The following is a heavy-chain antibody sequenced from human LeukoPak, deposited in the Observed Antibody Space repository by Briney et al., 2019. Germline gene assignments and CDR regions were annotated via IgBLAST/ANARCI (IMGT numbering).Heavy chain of an antibody. CDR2: ISGSGGST. Sequence: PGGSLRLSCAASGFTLSSYAMRWVRQAPGKGLEWVSAISGSGGSTYYADSVKGRFTISRDNSKNTLYLQMNSLRAEDTAVYYCARIVPRTLNWFDPWGQGTLVTVSS. D-gene: IGHD2-8*01. CDR3: ARIVPRTLNWFDP. J-gene: IGHJ5*02. V-gene: IGHV3-23*01. CDR1: GFTLSSYA.